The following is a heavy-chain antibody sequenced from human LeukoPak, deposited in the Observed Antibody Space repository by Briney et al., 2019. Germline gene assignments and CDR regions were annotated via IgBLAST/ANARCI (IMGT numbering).Heavy chain of an antibody. CDR3: ASFRNYQLPLDY. CDR1: GFTFSSYS. D-gene: IGHD2-2*01. Sequence: PGGSLRLSCAASGFTFSSYSMNWVRQAPGKGLEWVSSISSSSSYINYADSVKGRFTISRDNAKNSLYLQMNSLRAEDTAVYYCASFRNYQLPLDYWGQGTLVTVSS. CDR2: ISSSSSYI. V-gene: IGHV3-21*01. J-gene: IGHJ4*02.